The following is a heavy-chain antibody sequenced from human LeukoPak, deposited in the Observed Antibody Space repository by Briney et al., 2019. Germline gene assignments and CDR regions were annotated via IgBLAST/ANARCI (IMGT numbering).Heavy chain of an antibody. CDR3: ARDKYGDNSNAFDI. CDR2: IGTDGSRT. J-gene: IGHJ3*02. D-gene: IGHD4-23*01. Sequence: GGSLRLSCAASGFTFSSYWMHWVRHVPGKALVWVSRIGTDGSRTTYADYVQGRFTISRHNAKNTLYLQMNSLRAEDTAVYYCARDKYGDNSNAFDIWGQGTLVTVSS. V-gene: IGHV3-74*01. CDR1: GFTFSSYW.